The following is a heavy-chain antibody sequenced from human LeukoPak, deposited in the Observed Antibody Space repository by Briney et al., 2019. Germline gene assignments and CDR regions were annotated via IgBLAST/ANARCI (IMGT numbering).Heavy chain of an antibody. V-gene: IGHV3-21*01. D-gene: IGHD5-12*01. Sequence: GGSLRLSCAASGFTFSSYSMNWVRQAPGKGLEWVSSISSSSYIYYADSVKGRFTISRDNAKNSLYLQMNSLRAEDTAVYYCARGSGYLYYFDYWGQGTLVTVSS. CDR3: ARGSGYLYYFDY. J-gene: IGHJ4*02. CDR1: GFTFSSYS. CDR2: ISSSSYI.